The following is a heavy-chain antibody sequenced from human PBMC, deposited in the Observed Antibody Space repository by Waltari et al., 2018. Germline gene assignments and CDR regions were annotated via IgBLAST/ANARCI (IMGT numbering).Heavy chain of an antibody. CDR2: ISSSSSYI. J-gene: IGHJ1*01. CDR1: GFTFSRYS. V-gene: IGHV3-21*01. D-gene: IGHD1-1*01. Sequence: EVQLVESGGGLVKPGGSLSLSCAASGFTFSRYSMHWVRQAPGKGLEWVSSISSSSSYIYYADSVKGRFTISRDNAKNSLYLQMNSLRAEDTAVYYCASYSNWRTTPDFQHWGQGTLVTVSS. CDR3: ASYSNWRTTPDFQH.